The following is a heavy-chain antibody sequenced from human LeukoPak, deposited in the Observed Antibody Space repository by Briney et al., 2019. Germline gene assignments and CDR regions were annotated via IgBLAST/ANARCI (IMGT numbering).Heavy chain of an antibody. V-gene: IGHV4-34*01. J-gene: IGHJ4*02. CDR1: GGSFSGYY. D-gene: IGHD3-10*01. CDR2: INHSGST. Sequence: PSETLSLTCAVYGGSFSGYYLSWIRQPPGKGLEWIGEINHSGSTNYNPSLKSRVTISVDTSKNQFSLKLSSVTAADTAVYYCARGSSGSGSYDRHPQTPYFDYWGQGTLVTVSS. CDR3: ARGSSGSGSYDRHPQTPYFDY.